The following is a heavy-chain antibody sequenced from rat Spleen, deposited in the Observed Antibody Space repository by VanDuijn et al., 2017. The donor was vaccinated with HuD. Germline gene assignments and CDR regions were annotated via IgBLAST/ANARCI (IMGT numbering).Heavy chain of an antibody. Sequence: QVQLKVSGPGLVQPSQTLSLTCTVSGFSLTGNNVHWVRQPPGKGLEWMGRMRYDGDSAYYSALKSRLSVSRDTSKNQVFLKMNSLQTDDTAIYYCTRAIAADYVMAAWGQGTSVTVSS. CDR2: MRYDGDS. V-gene: IGHV2-63*01. CDR3: TRAIAADYVMAA. J-gene: IGHJ4*01. D-gene: IGHD1-2*01. CDR1: GFSLTGNN.